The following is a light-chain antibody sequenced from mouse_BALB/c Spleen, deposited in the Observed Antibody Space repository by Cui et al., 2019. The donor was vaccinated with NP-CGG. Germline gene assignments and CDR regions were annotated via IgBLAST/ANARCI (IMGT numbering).Light chain of an antibody. Sequence: QSVVTQATALPTSPDGTAILTCHSSSGGVTTYNYANWVQQQPDHLLTGLIGGTGNRDPGVPVRFSGSLIEDKAALTITGAQTEDDAMYFSALWYSTHWMFGGGTKLTVL. CDR1: SGGVTTYNY. J-gene: IGLJ1*01. CDR3: ALWYSTHWM. V-gene: IGLV2*01. CDR2: GTG.